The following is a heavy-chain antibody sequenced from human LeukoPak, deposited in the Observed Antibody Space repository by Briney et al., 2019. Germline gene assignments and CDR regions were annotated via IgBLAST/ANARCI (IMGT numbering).Heavy chain of an antibody. Sequence: PSETLSLTCTVSGGSISSGSYYLSWIRQPAGKGLEWIGRIYTSGSTNYNPSLKSRVTISVDTSKNQFSLKLSSVTAADTAVYYCARATYCYDSSGYYYPNYYYYYYMDVWGKGTTVTVSS. V-gene: IGHV4-61*02. CDR1: GGSISSGSYY. J-gene: IGHJ6*03. CDR2: IYTSGST. D-gene: IGHD3-22*01. CDR3: ARATYCYDSSGYYYPNYYYYYYMDV.